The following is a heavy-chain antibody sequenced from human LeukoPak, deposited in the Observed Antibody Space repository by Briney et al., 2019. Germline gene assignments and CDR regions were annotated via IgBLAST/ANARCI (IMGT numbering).Heavy chain of an antibody. D-gene: IGHD3-22*01. Sequence: ASVKVSCKESGYTFTGYYMHWVRQAPGQGLEWMGRINPNSGGTNYAQKFQGRVTMTRDTSISTAYMELSRLRSKDTAVYYCARVSQRVPYYYDSSGPPNYYYGMDVWGQGTTVTVSS. CDR3: ARVSQRVPYYYDSSGPPNYYYGMDV. V-gene: IGHV1-2*06. CDR1: GYTFTGYY. CDR2: INPNSGGT. J-gene: IGHJ6*02.